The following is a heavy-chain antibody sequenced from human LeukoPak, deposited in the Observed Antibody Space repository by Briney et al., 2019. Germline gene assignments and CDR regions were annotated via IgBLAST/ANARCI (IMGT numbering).Heavy chain of an antibody. CDR1: GFTFSGSA. CDR2: IRNKADSYAT. CDR3: TASYCSGTSCSMGYYYYGMDV. Sequence: GGSLRLSCAASGFTFSGSAMHWVRQASGKGLEWVGRIRNKADSYATAYAASVKGRFTISRDDSKNTAYLQMNSLKTEDTAVYYCTASYCSGTSCSMGYYYYGMDVWGQGTTVTASS. V-gene: IGHV3-73*01. J-gene: IGHJ6*02. D-gene: IGHD2-2*01.